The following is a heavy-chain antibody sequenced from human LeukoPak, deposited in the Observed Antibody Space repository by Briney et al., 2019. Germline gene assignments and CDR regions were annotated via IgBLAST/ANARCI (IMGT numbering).Heavy chain of an antibody. J-gene: IGHJ3*02. Sequence: SETLSLTCAVYGGSFSGYYWSWIRQPPGKGLEWIGEINHSGSTNYNPSLKSRVTISVDTSKNQFSLELSSVTAADTAVYYCARGPLRRSSSFGRAFDIWGQGTMVTVSS. D-gene: IGHD6-6*01. CDR3: ARGPLRRSSSFGRAFDI. CDR1: GGSFSGYY. V-gene: IGHV4-34*01. CDR2: INHSGST.